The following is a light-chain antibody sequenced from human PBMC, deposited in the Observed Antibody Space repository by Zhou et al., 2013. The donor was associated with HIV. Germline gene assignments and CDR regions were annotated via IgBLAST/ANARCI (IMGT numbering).Light chain of an antibody. J-gene: IGKJ2*01. Sequence: EIVLTQSPGTLSLSPGERATLSCRASQSVRNNYLAWYQQKPGQAPRLLIFGASSRATGFPDRFSGSGSGTDFTLTISRLEPEDFANYYCQQAHSFPYTFGQGTKVETK. CDR3: QQAHSFPYT. CDR1: QSVRNNY. V-gene: IGKV3-20*01. CDR2: GAS.